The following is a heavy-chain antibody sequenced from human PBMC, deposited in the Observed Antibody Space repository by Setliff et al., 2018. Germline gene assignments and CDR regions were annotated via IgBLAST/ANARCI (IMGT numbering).Heavy chain of an antibody. V-gene: IGHV3-11*04. Sequence: GESLKISCAASGFTFSAHYMDWVRQAPGKGLEWLSNIRNDGATTSYADSVKGRFTISRDNVKNSLFLQMNSLRAEDTAVYYCARDPNSSGDYWYFDLWGRGTLVTVSS. CDR3: ARDPNSSGDYWYFDL. J-gene: IGHJ2*01. CDR1: GFTFSAHY. CDR2: IRNDGATT. D-gene: IGHD3-22*01.